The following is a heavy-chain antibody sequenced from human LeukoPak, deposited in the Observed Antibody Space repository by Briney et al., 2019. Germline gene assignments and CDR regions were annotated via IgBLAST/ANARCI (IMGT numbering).Heavy chain of an antibody. Sequence: GGSLRLSCAASGSNFGNYYVSWVRQAPGKGLEWVAVISYDGSNKYYADSVKGRFTISRDNSKNTLYLQMNSLRAEDTAVYYCARASEGFDYWGQGTLVTVCS. CDR3: ARASEGFDY. D-gene: IGHD3-10*01. CDR2: ISYDGSNK. V-gene: IGHV3-30-3*01. CDR1: GSNFGNYY. J-gene: IGHJ4*02.